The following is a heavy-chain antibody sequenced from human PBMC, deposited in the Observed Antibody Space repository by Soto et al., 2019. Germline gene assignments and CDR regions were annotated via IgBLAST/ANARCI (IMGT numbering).Heavy chain of an antibody. J-gene: IGHJ4*02. CDR2: IWYDGTQK. CDR3: ARAGGTTVTGLWHFDS. V-gene: IGHV3-33*01. CDR1: GFTFNTYS. Sequence: QVQLEESGGGVVQPGRSLRLSCEASGFTFNTYSMHWVRQPPGKGLEWLAAIWYDGTQKYYADSVKGRFIISRDNSKKTLYLEMNGLRAEDTAVYYCARAGGTTVTGLWHFDSWGQGTLGTVSS. D-gene: IGHD4-17*01.